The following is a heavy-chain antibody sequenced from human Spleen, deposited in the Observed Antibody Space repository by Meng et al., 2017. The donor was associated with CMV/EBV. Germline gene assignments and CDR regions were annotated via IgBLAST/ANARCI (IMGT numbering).Heavy chain of an antibody. V-gene: IGHV3-30-3*01. CDR1: GFTFSSYA. CDR3: AKDRVARWLAAEVDYYGMDA. CDR2: ISYDGSNK. D-gene: IGHD6-19*01. J-gene: IGHJ6*02. Sequence: GESLKISCAASGFTFSSYAMHWVRQAPGKGLEWVAVISYDGSNKYYADSVKGRFTISRDNSKNTLYLQMNSLRAEDAAVYYCAKDRVARWLAAEVDYYGMDAWGQGTTVTVS.